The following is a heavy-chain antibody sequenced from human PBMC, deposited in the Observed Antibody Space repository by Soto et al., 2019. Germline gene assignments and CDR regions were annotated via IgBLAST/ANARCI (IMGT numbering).Heavy chain of an antibody. J-gene: IGHJ4*02. CDR2: ISDNGGRT. Sequence: PAESRRLSSAAYESPSSTYATAWFRQAPGKGLEWVSGISDNGGRTYYAASVKGRFTISRDNSKNTLYLQMNSLRPEDTAIYYCAKDQHTTIPVATGYWGQATLVTVSS. CDR1: ESPSSTYA. V-gene: IGHV3-23*01. D-gene: IGHD2-21*01. CDR3: AKDQHTTIPVATGY.